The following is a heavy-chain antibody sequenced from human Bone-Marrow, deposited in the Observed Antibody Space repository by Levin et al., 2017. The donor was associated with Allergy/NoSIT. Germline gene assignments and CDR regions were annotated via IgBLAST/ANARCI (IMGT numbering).Heavy chain of an antibody. V-gene: IGHV3-23*01. CDR2: ISGSGCNT. J-gene: IGHJ4*02. Sequence: GESLKISCAASGLIFSNYAMNWVRQAPGKGLEWVSQISGSGCNTHYADSVRGRFTFSRDKSNNMVYLQMNSWRADDTAVYYCAGYATSGYHSPFDYWGQATLVTVSS. CDR1: GLIFSNYA. CDR3: AGYATSGYHSPFDY. D-gene: IGHD3-22*01.